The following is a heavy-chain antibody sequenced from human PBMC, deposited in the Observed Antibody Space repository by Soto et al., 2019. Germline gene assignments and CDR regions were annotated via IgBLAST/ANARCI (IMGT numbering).Heavy chain of an antibody. Sequence: VKVSFKASGYTFTSYGISWVRQAPGQGLEWMGWISAYNGNTNYAQKLQGRVTMTTDTSTSTAYMELRSLRSDDTAVYYCAVGLYYDFWSGYSADIDYWGQGTLVTVSS. CDR1: GYTFTSYG. D-gene: IGHD3-3*01. CDR3: AVGLYYDFWSGYSADIDY. V-gene: IGHV1-18*01. CDR2: ISAYNGNT. J-gene: IGHJ4*02.